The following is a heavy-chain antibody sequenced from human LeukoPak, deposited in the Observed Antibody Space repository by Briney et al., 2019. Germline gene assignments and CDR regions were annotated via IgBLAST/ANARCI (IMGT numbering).Heavy chain of an antibody. CDR2: ISSSSTI. J-gene: IGHJ5*02. CDR1: GFTFSSYS. V-gene: IGHV3-48*01. D-gene: IGHD3-10*01. CDR3: SKDLTSDFGGDLDP. Sequence: GGSLRLSCAASGFTFSSYSMNWVRQAPGKGLEWVSYISSSSTIYYADSVKGRFTISRDNAKNSLYLQMNSLRAEDTAVYYCSKDLTSDFGGDLDPWGQGTLVTVSS.